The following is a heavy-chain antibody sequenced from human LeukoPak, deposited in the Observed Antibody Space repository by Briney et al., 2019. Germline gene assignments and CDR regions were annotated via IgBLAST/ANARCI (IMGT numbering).Heavy chain of an antibody. CDR1: GFTLSSYW. V-gene: IGHV3-7*01. D-gene: IGHD5-12*01. CDR3: ARDRSRSGDDYELDY. CDR2: IKEDGSEK. Sequence: GGSLRRSCAASGFTLSSYWMSWVRQAPGKGLEWVANIKEDGSEKHYIDSVKGRFTISRDNAKNSLYLLMNSLRPEDTAVYYCARDRSRSGDDYELDYWGQGTLVTVSS. J-gene: IGHJ4*02.